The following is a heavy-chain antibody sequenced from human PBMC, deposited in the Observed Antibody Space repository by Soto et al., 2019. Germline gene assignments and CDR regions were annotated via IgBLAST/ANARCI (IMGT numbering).Heavy chain of an antibody. J-gene: IGHJ4*02. CDR1: GFTFSSYS. CDR3: ARSGFTIFKRAPPVNYFDY. CDR2: ISSSSSTI. Sequence: GSLRLSCAASGFTFSSYSMNWVRQAPGKGLEWVSYISSSSSTIYYADSVKGRFTISRDNAKNSLYLQMNSLRAEDTAVYYCARSGFTIFKRAPPVNYFDYWGQGTLVTVSS. D-gene: IGHD3-3*01. V-gene: IGHV3-48*01.